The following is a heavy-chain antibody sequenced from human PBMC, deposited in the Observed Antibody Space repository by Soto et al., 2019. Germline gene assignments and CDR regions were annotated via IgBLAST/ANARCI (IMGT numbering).Heavy chain of an antibody. J-gene: IGHJ4*01. CDR3: AVANGRTYYLSH. CDR1: RYTFTSYD. Sequence: GASVKVSCKSSRYTFTSYDVHWVRQAPGQGLEWMGLINPGTGTTNYAQTFQGRGSMTTDTSTNTVYAELDSPRSEDAAVNYCAVANGRTYYLSHCGREPLFTVSS. V-gene: IGHV1-46*03. CDR2: INPGTGTT. D-gene: IGHD5-12*01.